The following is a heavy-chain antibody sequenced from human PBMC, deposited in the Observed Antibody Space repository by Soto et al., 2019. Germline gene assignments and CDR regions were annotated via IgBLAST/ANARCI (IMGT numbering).Heavy chain of an antibody. CDR1: GFTFSGYS. D-gene: IGHD5-12*01. V-gene: IGHV3-21*01. CDR3: ARESRYSGYEDGPSAYSSLAL. Sequence: GGLLRLSCAASGFTFSGYSVNWIREAPVNGLEWVSSISSSSSYIYYADSVKGRFTISRDNAKNSLYLQMNSLRAEDTAVYYCARESRYSGYEDGPSAYSSLALWGQGTLVTVSS. J-gene: IGHJ4*02. CDR2: ISSSSSYI.